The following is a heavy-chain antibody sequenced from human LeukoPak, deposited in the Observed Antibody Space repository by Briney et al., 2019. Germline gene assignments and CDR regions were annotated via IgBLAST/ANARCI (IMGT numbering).Heavy chain of an antibody. J-gene: IGHJ1*01. CDR2: INHSGST. CDR1: GGSFSGYY. V-gene: IGHV4-34*01. Sequence: PSETLSLTCAVYGGSFSGYYWSWIRQPPGKGLEWIGEINHSGSTNYNPSLKSRVTISVDTSKNQFSLKLSSVTAADTAVYYCARSSIAAAGRNFQHWGQGTQVTVSS. CDR3: ARSSIAAAGRNFQH. D-gene: IGHD6-13*01.